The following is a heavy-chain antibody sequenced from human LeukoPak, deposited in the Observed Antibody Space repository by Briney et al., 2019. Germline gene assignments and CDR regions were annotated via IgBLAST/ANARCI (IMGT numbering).Heavy chain of an antibody. V-gene: IGHV3-11*05. Sequence: GGSLRLSCVASRFTFSDSYMSCIRQTPGEGLEWVSYISLASSHTNYADSVKGRFTISRDNAKNSLYLHMHRLRAEDTAVYYCARDWVGATSPLDYWGQGTLVTVSS. J-gene: IGHJ4*02. CDR3: ARDWVGATSPLDY. CDR2: ISLASSHT. D-gene: IGHD1-26*01. CDR1: RFTFSDSY.